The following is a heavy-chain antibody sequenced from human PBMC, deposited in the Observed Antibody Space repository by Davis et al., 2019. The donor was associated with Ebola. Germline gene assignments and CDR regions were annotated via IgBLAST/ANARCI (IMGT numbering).Heavy chain of an antibody. D-gene: IGHD1-1*01. V-gene: IGHV1-18*04. J-gene: IGHJ4*02. Sequence: ASVQVSCKASGYTFTSYGITWVRQAPGQGLEWMGWINPHNGNTNYAQNVQGRVIMTSDTATTTAYMEVGSLRSDDTAVFYCARAQFPTTSDHWGQGTLVTVSS. CDR1: GYTFTSYG. CDR2: INPHNGNT. CDR3: ARAQFPTTSDH.